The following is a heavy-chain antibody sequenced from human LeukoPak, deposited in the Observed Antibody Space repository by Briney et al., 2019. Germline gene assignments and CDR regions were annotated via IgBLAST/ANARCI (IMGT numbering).Heavy chain of an antibody. CDR3: ASLTRVDY. V-gene: IGHV3-21*01. CDR2: ISSSSSYI. Sequence: GGSLRLSCAASGFTFSSYSMNWVRQAPGKGLEWVSSISSSSSYIFYADSVKGRFTISRDNARNSLHLQLNSLRAEDTAIYYCASLTRVDYWGQGTLVTVSS. D-gene: IGHD3-9*01. J-gene: IGHJ4*02. CDR1: GFTFSSYS.